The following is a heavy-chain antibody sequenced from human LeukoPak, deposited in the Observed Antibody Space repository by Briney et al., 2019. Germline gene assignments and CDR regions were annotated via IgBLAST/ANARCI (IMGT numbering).Heavy chain of an antibody. CDR3: ARDLIGIAYRGAFYY. CDR1: GFTFNGHW. CDR2: INGDGSTI. Sequence: GGSLRLSCEASGFTFNGHWMHWVRQAPGKGLVWVSFINGDGSTISYADSVKGRFTISRDNAKNSLYQQMNSLRAEDTAVYYCARDLIGIAYRGAFYYWGQGTLVTVSS. D-gene: IGHD6-13*01. V-gene: IGHV3-74*01. J-gene: IGHJ4*02.